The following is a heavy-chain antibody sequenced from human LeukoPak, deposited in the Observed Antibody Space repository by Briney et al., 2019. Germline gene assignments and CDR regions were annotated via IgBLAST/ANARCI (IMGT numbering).Heavy chain of an antibody. V-gene: IGHV1-2*06. CDR3: ARHQNPRVLLWFGELFYMDV. CDR2: INPNSGGT. D-gene: IGHD3-10*01. CDR1: GYTFTGYY. J-gene: IGHJ6*03. Sequence: GASVKVSCKASGYTFTGYYMHWVRQAPGQGLEWMGRINPNSGGTNYAQKFQGRVTMTRDTSISTAYMELSRLRSDDTAVYYCARHQNPRVLLWFGELFYMDVWGKGTTVTVSS.